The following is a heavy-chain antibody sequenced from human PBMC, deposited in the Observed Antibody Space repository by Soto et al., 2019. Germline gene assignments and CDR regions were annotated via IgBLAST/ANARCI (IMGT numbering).Heavy chain of an antibody. Sequence: WASVKVSCKASGYTFTSYAMHWVRQAPGQRLEWMGWINAGNGNTKYSQKFQGRVTITRDTSASTAYMELSSLRSEDTAVYYCARELHYYDSSGYYDDWGQGTLVTVSS. CDR1: GYTFTSYA. V-gene: IGHV1-3*01. CDR2: INAGNGNT. J-gene: IGHJ4*02. D-gene: IGHD3-22*01. CDR3: ARELHYYDSSGYYDD.